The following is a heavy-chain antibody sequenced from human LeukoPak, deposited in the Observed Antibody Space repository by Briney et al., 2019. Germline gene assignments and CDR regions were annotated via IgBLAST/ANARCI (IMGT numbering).Heavy chain of an antibody. CDR1: GYTFTGYY. CDR2: INPNSGGT. CDR3: AREAVVVAATFGY. D-gene: IGHD2-15*01. J-gene: IGHJ4*02. Sequence: GASVKVSCKASGYTFTGYYMHWVRQAPGQGLEWMGWINPNSGGTNYAQKFQGRVTMTRDTSISTAYMELSRLRSDDTAVYYCAREAVVVAATFGYWGQGTLVTASS. V-gene: IGHV1-2*02.